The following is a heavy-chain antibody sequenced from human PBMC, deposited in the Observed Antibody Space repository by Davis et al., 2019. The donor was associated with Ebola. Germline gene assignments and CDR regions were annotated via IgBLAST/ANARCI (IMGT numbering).Heavy chain of an antibody. J-gene: IGHJ5*02. CDR3: ARDLSCSSTSCYADNWFDP. CDR2: ISSSSSYI. V-gene: IGHV3-21*04. Sequence: SCAASGFTFSSYSMNWVRQAPGKGLEWVSSISSSSSYIYYADSVKGRFTISRDNAKNSLYLQMNSLRAEDTAVYYCARDLSCSSTSCYADNWFDPWGQGTLVTVSS. D-gene: IGHD2-2*01. CDR1: GFTFSSYS.